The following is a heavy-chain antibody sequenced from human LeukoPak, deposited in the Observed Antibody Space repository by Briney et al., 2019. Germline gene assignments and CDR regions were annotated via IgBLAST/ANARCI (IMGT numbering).Heavy chain of an antibody. CDR3: ARQAYCSGTSCYPFDF. CDR2: IHFSGGT. V-gene: IGHV4-59*01. D-gene: IGHD2-2*01. J-gene: IGHJ4*02. CDR1: GGSITGYF. Sequence: PSETLSLTCTVSGGSITGYFWSWIRQPPGKGLERIGYIHFSGGTSYNPSLKGRVTISVDTSKNQYSLKLTSVTAADTALYYCARQAYCSGTSCYPFDFWGQGTLVTVSS.